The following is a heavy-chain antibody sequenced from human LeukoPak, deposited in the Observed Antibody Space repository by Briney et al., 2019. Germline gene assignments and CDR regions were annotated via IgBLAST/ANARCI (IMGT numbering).Heavy chain of an antibody. CDR2: ISGSGGST. D-gene: IGHD6-6*01. CDR3: AHWGSSGPFDY. V-gene: IGHV3-23*01. CDR1: GFTFSGYA. J-gene: IGHJ4*02. Sequence: GVSLRLSCAASGFTFSGYAMTWVRQAPGKWLECVSLISGSGGSTYYADVVKGRFTISRDNSKNALYLRMNSLRAEDTAVYYCAHWGSSGPFDYWGKGTLVTVSS.